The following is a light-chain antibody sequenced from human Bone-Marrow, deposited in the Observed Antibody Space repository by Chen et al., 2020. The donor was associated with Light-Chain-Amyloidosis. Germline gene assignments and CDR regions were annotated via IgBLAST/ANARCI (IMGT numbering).Light chain of an antibody. J-gene: IGKJ3*01. CDR1: QGINNY. V-gene: IGKV1-12*01. CDR3: QQGNSFPLT. CDR2: AAS. Sequence: DIQMTQSPSSVSASIGDRVTITCRESQGINNYLAWYQQKPGKAPKLLIYAASTLHSEVPPRFSGSGSGTVFTLTISSLQAEDFATYFCQQGNSFPLTFGPGTTVDIK.